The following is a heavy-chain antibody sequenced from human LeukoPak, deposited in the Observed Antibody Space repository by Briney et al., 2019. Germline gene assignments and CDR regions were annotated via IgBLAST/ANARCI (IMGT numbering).Heavy chain of an antibody. CDR3: ARELRYDNSDSGAF. V-gene: IGHV3-11*01. CDR1: GFTFSDYY. Sequence: PGGSLRLSCAASGFTFSDYYMSWIRQAPGKGLEWVSYISSSGSTIYYADSVKGRFTISRDNAKNSLYLQMNSLTAADTALYYCARELRYDNSDSGAFWGQGTVVTVSS. J-gene: IGHJ3*01. CDR2: ISSSGSTI. D-gene: IGHD3-22*01.